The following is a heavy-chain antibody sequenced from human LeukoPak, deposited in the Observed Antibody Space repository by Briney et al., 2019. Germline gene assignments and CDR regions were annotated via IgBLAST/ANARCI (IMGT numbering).Heavy chain of an antibody. V-gene: IGHV3-30*04. CDR1: GFAFSTYT. D-gene: IGHD2-8*01. J-gene: IGHJ4*02. CDR3: AVDLAHGVPDYFDY. CDR2: ISHDDTHK. Sequence: PGGSLRLSCAASGFAFSTYTMHWVRQAPGKGPEWVSVISHDDTHKYYADAVAGRFTISRDNSKNMLYLQMDGVRADDSAIYYCAVDLAHGVPDYFDYWGQGTLVTVSS.